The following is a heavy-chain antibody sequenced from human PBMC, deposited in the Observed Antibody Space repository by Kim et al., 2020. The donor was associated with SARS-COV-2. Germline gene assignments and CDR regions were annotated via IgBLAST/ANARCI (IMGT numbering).Heavy chain of an antibody. V-gene: IGHV3-30*18. CDR1: GFTFSSYG. CDR3: AKDPGYCSSTSCIDAFDI. Sequence: GGSLRLSCAASGFTFSSYGMHWVRQAPGKGLEWVAVISYDGSNKYYADSVKGRFTISRDNSKNTLYLQMNSLRAEDTAVYYCAKDPGYCSSTSCIDAFDIWGQGTMVTVSS. CDR2: ISYDGSNK. J-gene: IGHJ3*02. D-gene: IGHD2-2*03.